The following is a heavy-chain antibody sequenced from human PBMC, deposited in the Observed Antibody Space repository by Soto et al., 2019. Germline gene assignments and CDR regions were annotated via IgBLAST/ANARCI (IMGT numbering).Heavy chain of an antibody. CDR1: GFTFSSYG. D-gene: IGHD1-26*01. CDR2: IWYDGSNK. J-gene: IGHJ4*02. V-gene: IGHV3-33*01. Sequence: PGGSLRLSCAASGFTFSSYGMHWVRQAPGKGLEWVAVIWYDGSNKYYADSVKGRFTISRDNSKNTLYLQMNSLRAEYTALYYCARERRYRQSNFEYWGQGTLVTVSS. CDR3: ARERRYRQSNFEY.